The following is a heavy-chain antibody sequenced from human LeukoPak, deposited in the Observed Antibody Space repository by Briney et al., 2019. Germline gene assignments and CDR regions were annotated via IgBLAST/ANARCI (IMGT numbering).Heavy chain of an antibody. V-gene: IGHV4-39*07. CDR2: ICYSGST. J-gene: IGHJ4*02. Sequence: SETLSLTCTVSGGSISSSSYYWGWIRQPPGKGLEWIGSICYSGSTYYNPSLKSRVTISVDTSKNQFSLKLSSVTAADTAVYYCARGGYSSRYWGQGTLVTVSS. CDR1: GGSISSSSYY. CDR3: ARGGYSSRY. D-gene: IGHD6-13*01.